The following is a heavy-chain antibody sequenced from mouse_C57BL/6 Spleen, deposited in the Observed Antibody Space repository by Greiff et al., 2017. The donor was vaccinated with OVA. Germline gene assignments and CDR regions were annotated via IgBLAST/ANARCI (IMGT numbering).Heavy chain of an antibody. Sequence: VQLQQSGPVLVKPGASVQMSCKASGYTFTDYYMNWVKQSHGKSLEWIGVINPYNGGTSYNQKFKGKATLTVDKSSSTAYMELNSLTSEDSAVYYCARSLGLRAMDYWGQGTSVTVSS. CDR2: INPYNGGT. J-gene: IGHJ4*01. V-gene: IGHV1-19*01. CDR3: ARSLGLRAMDY. CDR1: GYTFTDYY.